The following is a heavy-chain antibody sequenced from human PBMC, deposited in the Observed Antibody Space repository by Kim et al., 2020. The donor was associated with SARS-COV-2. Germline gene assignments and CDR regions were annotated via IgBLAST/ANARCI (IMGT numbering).Heavy chain of an antibody. CDR2: INTNTGNP. Sequence: ASVKVSCKASGYTFTSYAMNWVRQAPGQGLEWMGWINTNTGNPTYAQGFTGRFVFSLDTSVSTAYLQISSLKAEDTAVYYCARGDGSAITIFGVVIIPTTSADYWGQGTLVTVSS. V-gene: IGHV7-4-1*02. CDR3: ARGDGSAITIFGVVIIPTTSADY. D-gene: IGHD3-3*01. CDR1: GYTFTSYA. J-gene: IGHJ4*02.